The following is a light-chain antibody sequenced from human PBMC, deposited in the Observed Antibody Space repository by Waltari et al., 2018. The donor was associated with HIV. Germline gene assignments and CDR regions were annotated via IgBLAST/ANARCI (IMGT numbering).Light chain of an antibody. J-gene: IGKJ4*01. CDR1: QDISNY. CDR2: DAS. V-gene: IGKV1-33*01. Sequence: DIQMTQSPSSLSASVGDRVTMTCQASQDISNYLNWYQRKPGKAPKLLIYDASNLETGVPSRFSGSGSGTDFTFTISSLQPEDIATYYCQQYDNLPPLTFGGGTKVEIK. CDR3: QQYDNLPPLT.